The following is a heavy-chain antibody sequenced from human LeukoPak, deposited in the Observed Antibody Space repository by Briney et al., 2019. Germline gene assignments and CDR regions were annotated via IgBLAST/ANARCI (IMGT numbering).Heavy chain of an antibody. CDR3: ARAGTTSPYYYYYYMDV. Sequence: SETLSLTCAVYGGSFSGYYWSWIRPPPGKGLEWIGEINHSGSTNYNPSLKSRVTISVDTSKNQFSLKLSSVTAADTAVYYCARAGTTSPYYYYYYMDVWGKGTTVTVSS. CDR2: INHSGST. J-gene: IGHJ6*03. CDR1: GGSFSGYY. V-gene: IGHV4-34*01. D-gene: IGHD1-1*01.